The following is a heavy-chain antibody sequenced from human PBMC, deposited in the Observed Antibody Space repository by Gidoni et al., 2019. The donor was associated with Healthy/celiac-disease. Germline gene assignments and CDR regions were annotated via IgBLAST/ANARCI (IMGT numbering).Heavy chain of an antibody. J-gene: IGHJ4*02. D-gene: IGHD2-15*01. CDR2: ISSSSSTI. CDR1: GFTFSSYS. Sequence: EVQLVESGGGLVQPGGSLRLSGAASGFTFSSYSMKGVRQAPGKGLEWVSYISSSSSTISYADSVKCRFTISRDNAKNSLYLQMNSLRDEDTAVYYCARDWYCSGGSCDGFDYWGQGTLVTVSS. CDR3: ARDWYCSGGSCDGFDY. V-gene: IGHV3-48*02.